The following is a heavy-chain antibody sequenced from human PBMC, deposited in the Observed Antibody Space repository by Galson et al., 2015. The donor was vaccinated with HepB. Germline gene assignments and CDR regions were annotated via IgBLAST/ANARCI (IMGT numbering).Heavy chain of an antibody. Sequence: SLRLSCAASGFAFSSYIMNGVRQAPGKGLEWVSSISSSSRYIYYADSVKGRFTISRDNAKNSLHLQMNSLRAEDTAVHYCAREGGTSSPVYYFDYWGPATLVPVSS. CDR2: ISSSSRYI. J-gene: IGHJ4*02. CDR3: AREGGTSSPVYYFDY. V-gene: IGHV3-21*01. CDR1: GFAFSSYI. D-gene: IGHD6-6*01.